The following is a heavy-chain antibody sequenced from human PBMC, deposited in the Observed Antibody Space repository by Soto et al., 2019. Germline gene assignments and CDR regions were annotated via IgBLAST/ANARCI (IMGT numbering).Heavy chain of an antibody. CDR3: ARHGHWAPLDD. Sequence: QLQLQESGPGLVKPSETLSLTCSVSGGSFYSSDFYWVWVRQTPGEGLEWIGSNYYRRNIYYNSSLRSRGTLSVGTSKNQFSLRLSSVTAADTAVYYCARHGHWAPLDDWGQGTLVTVST. D-gene: IGHD3-16*01. J-gene: IGHJ4*02. CDR1: GGSFYSSDFY. CDR2: NYYRRNI. V-gene: IGHV4-39*01.